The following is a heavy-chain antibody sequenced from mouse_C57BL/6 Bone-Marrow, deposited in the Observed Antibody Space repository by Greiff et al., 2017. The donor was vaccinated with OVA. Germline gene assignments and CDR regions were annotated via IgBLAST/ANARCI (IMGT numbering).Heavy chain of an antibody. CDR1: GYTFTSYW. CDR2: IDPSDSYT. CDR3: ARGYGNYRDY. J-gene: IGHJ2*01. V-gene: IGHV1-69*01. D-gene: IGHD2-1*01. Sequence: VKLQQPGAELVMPGASVKLSCKASGYTFTSYWMHWVKQRPGQGLEWIGEIDPSDSYTNYNQKFKGKSTLTVDKSSSTAYMQLSSLTSEDSAVYYCARGYGNYRDYWGQGTTLTVSS.